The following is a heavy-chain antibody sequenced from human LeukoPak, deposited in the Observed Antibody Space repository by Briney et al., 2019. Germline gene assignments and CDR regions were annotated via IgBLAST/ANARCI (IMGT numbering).Heavy chain of an antibody. CDR3: ARGNSGYDCFDY. Sequence: GGSLRLSCAASGFAFSDYSMNWVRQAPGKGLEWVSYISSSDNTIHYADSVKGRFTISRDNAKNSLYLEMNSLRDEDTAVYYCARGNSGYDCFDYWGQGTLVTVSS. J-gene: IGHJ4*02. V-gene: IGHV3-48*02. CDR2: ISSSDNTI. D-gene: IGHD5-12*01. CDR1: GFAFSDYS.